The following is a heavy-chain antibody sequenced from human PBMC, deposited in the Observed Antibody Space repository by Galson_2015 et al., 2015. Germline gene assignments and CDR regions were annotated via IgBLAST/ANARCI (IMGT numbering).Heavy chain of an antibody. CDR3: AKDMGMALWGTGYSGDYVAFDI. CDR1: GFTFDDYA. V-gene: IGHV3-9*01. D-gene: IGHD6-19*01. J-gene: IGHJ3*02. CDR2: ISWNSGSI. Sequence: YLRLSCAASGFTFDDYAMHWVRQAPAKGLEWVSGISWNSGSIGYADSVKGRFTISRDNAKNYLYRQMNSLRAEDTALYYCAKDMGMALWGTGYSGDYVAFDIWGQGTMVTVSS.